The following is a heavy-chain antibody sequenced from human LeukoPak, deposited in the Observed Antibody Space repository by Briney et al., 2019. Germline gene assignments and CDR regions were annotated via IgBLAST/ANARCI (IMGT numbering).Heavy chain of an antibody. CDR3: AKDLGCGLWCMTLYYYYSGMDV. D-gene: IGHD2-8*01. CDR2: ISYDGSNK. V-gene: IGHV3-30*18. J-gene: IGHJ6*02. CDR1: GFTFSSYG. Sequence: PGGSLRLSCAASGFTFSSYGMHWVRQAPGKGLEWVAVISYDGSNKYYADSVKGRFTISRDNSKNTLYLQMNSLRAEDTAVYYCAKDLGCGLWCMTLYYYYSGMDVWGQGTTVTVSS.